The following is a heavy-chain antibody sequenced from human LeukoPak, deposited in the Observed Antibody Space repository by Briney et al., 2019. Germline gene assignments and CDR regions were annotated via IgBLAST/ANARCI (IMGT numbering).Heavy chain of an antibody. CDR3: AREVTIFGVVREGSREDY. D-gene: IGHD3-3*01. Sequence: PGGSLRLSCAASGFTFSSYSTNWVRQAPGKGLEWVSFIGSSSSYIYYADSVKGRFTISRDNAKNSLYLQMNSLRAEDTAVYYCAREVTIFGVVREGSREDYWGQGTLVTVSS. J-gene: IGHJ4*02. CDR1: GFTFSSYS. CDR2: IGSSSSYI. V-gene: IGHV3-21*01.